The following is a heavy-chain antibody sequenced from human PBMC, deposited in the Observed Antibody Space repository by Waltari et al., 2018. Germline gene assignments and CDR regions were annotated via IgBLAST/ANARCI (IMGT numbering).Heavy chain of an antibody. V-gene: IGHV4-34*01. CDR3: ARGRKVGGYSYRIDY. J-gene: IGHJ4*02. Sequence: QVQLQQWGAGLLKPSETLSLTCAVYGGSFSGYSWSWIRQPPGRGLEWIGEINHSGSTNDNPSLKIGVTRSVDTSKNQFSLKLSSVTAADTAVYYCARGRKVGGYSYRIDYWGQGTLVTVSS. D-gene: IGHD5-18*01. CDR1: GGSFSGYS. CDR2: INHSGST.